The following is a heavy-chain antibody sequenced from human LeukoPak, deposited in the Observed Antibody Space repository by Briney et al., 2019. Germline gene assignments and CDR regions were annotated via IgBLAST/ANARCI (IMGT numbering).Heavy chain of an antibody. CDR3: ARFNSPSLSGNRFDP. D-gene: IGHD2/OR15-2a*01. J-gene: IGHJ5*02. V-gene: IGHV5-51*01. CDR2: NYPDDSKI. Sequence: GESLKISCKGSGYDFYGYWIGWVRQMSGKGLEWVGINYPDDSKIIYSPSFEGQFTLSADKSISTAYLQWSSLKASDTAIYYCARFNSPSLSGNRFDPWGQGTLVTVSS. CDR1: GYDFYGYW.